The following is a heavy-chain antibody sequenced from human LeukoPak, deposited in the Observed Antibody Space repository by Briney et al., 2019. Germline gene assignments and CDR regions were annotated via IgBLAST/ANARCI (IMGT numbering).Heavy chain of an antibody. CDR1: GFTFSSYG. J-gene: IGHJ4*02. V-gene: IGHV3-30*03. Sequence: PGGSLRLSCAASGFTFSSYGMHWVRQAPGKGLEWVAVISYDGSNKYYADSVKGRFTISRDNSKNTLYLQMNSLRAEDTAVYYCARERGWRGFDYWGQGTLVTVSS. CDR3: ARERGWRGFDY. CDR2: ISYDGSNK. D-gene: IGHD6-19*01.